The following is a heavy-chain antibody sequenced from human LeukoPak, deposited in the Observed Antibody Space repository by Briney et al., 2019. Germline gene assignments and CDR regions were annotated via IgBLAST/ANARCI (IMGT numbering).Heavy chain of an antibody. CDR1: GFIFSDYY. Sequence: PGGSLRLSCAASGFIFSDYYMSWIRQAPGKGLEWISYISCSGSDIYYADSVKGRFTISRDNAKKSLYLQMNSLRPDDTALYYCSTDPRLLLYWGHGTLVTVSS. J-gene: IGHJ4*01. CDR2: ISCSGSDI. V-gene: IGHV3-11*01. CDR3: STDPRLLLY. D-gene: IGHD3-22*01.